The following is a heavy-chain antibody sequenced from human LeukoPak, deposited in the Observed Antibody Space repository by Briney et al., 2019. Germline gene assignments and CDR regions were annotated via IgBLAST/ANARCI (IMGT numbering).Heavy chain of an antibody. CDR2: ISYSGST. J-gene: IGHJ4*02. V-gene: IGHV4-59*01. CDR1: GGSMSGYY. Sequence: SETLSLTCTVSGGSMSGYYWTWIRQPPGKGLEWIGYISYSGSTNYNPSLKSRANISVDTSKNHFSLNLSSVTAADTAVYYCARGYSGSYGRFDYWGQGTLVTVSS. CDR3: ARGYSGSYGRFDY. D-gene: IGHD1-26*01.